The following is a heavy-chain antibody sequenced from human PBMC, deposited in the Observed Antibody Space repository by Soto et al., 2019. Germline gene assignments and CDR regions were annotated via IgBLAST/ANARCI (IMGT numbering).Heavy chain of an antibody. V-gene: IGHV3-30-3*01. CDR2: ISYDGSNK. J-gene: IGHJ4*02. D-gene: IGHD2-8*02. CDR3: ARADKPDADGGGGGYFDY. CDR1: GFTFSSYA. Sequence: QVQLVESGGGVVQPGRSLRLSCAASGFTFSSYAMHWVRQAPGKGLEWVAVISYDGSNKYDADSVKGRFTISRDNSKNTLNLQMNSLRAEDTAVYYCARADKPDADGGGGGYFDYWGQGTLVTVSS.